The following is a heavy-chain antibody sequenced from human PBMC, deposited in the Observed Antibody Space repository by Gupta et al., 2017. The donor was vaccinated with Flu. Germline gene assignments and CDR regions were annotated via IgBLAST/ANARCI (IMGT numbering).Heavy chain of an antibody. Sequence: EVQLLESGGGLVQPGGFLRLSCAVSGFTFSDYAMRWVRQAPGKGLEWVSALSGSGASTYYADSVKGRFTVSRDNSKNTLYLQLNSLRPEDTATYYCAKTRFFDFWSAADAFAFWGLGTPVTVSS. D-gene: IGHD3-3*01. CDR2: LSGSGAST. J-gene: IGHJ3*01. CDR3: AKTRFFDFWSAADAFAF. CDR1: GFTFSDYA. V-gene: IGHV3-23*01.